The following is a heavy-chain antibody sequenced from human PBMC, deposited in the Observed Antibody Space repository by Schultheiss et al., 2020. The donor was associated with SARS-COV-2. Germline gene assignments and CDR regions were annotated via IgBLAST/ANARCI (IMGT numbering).Heavy chain of an antibody. D-gene: IGHD3-3*01. CDR3: ARDRETISAMYYYYYGMDV. J-gene: IGHJ6*02. V-gene: IGHV3-21*01. CDR2: ISSSSSYI. Sequence: GGSLRLSCSASGFTFSSYAMHWVRQAPGKGLEWVSSISSSSSYIYYADSVKGRFTISRDNAKNSLYLQMNSLRAEDTAVYYCARDRETISAMYYYYYGMDVWGQGTTVTVSS. CDR1: GFTFSSYA.